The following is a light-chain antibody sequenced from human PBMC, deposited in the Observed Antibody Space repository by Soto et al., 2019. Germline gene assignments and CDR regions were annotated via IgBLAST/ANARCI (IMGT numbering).Light chain of an antibody. CDR2: AAS. CDR1: QHISTY. V-gene: IGKV1-39*01. CDR3: QLFSTIPLT. Sequence: DIPMTQSPSSLSASVGDRVTISCRSSQHISTYLNWYQHKPGKAPKLLVYAASTLQSGVPSRFSGSGSGTDIHLTISSLQPEYFATYYFQLFSTIPLTFGQGNKVDI. J-gene: IGKJ1*01.